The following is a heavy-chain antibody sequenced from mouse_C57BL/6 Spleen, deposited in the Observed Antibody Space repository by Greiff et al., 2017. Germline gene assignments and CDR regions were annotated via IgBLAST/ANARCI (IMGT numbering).Heavy chain of an antibody. D-gene: IGHD2-3*01. CDR2: IYPGNSDT. V-gene: IGHV1-5*01. J-gene: IGHJ4*01. Sequence: EVMLVESGTVLARPGASVKMSCKTSGYTFTSYWMHWVKQRPGQGLEWIGAIYPGNSDTSYNQKFKGKAKLTAVTSASTAYMELSSLTNEDSAVYYCTRSVDGPYAMDYWGQGTSVTVSS. CDR1: GYTFTSYW. CDR3: TRSVDGPYAMDY.